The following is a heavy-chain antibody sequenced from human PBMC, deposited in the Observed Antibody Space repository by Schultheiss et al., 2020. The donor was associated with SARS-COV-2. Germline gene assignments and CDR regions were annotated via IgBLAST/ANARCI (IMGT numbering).Heavy chain of an antibody. D-gene: IGHD3-22*01. V-gene: IGHV5-51*01. CDR3: ARRSYYDSSGYYAPSGGSDY. Sequence: GESLKISCKGSGYSFTSYWIGWVRQMPGKGLEWMGIIYPGDSDIRYSPSFQGQVTISADKSISTAYLQWSSLKASDTAMYYCARRSYYDSSGYYAPSGGSDYWGQGTLVTVSS. J-gene: IGHJ4*02. CDR2: IYPGDSDI. CDR1: GYSFTSYW.